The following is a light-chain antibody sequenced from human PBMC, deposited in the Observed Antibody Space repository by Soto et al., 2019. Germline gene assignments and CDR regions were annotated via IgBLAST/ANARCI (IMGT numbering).Light chain of an antibody. J-gene: IGLJ1*01. CDR2: DVS. V-gene: IGLV2-14*01. CDR1: SSDVGGYNY. Sequence: QSALTQPASVSGSPGQSITISCTGTSSDVGGYNYVSWYQQHPGKAPKLMIYDVSNRPSGVSNRFSGSKSGNTASLTISGLQAEDEADYYCSSYTSSSTPVFGTGTKLNVL. CDR3: SSYTSSSTPV.